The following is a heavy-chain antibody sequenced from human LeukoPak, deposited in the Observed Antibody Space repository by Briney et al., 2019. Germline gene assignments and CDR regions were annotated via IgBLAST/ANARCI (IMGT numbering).Heavy chain of an antibody. J-gene: IGHJ4*02. V-gene: IGHV3-21*01. D-gene: IGHD3-22*01. Sequence: GGSLRLSCAASGFTFSTYNMNWVRQAPGKGLEWVSSISGSSSDIYYADSVKGRFTISRDNAKKSLYLQMKSLRAEDTAIYYCARRGYYDYSGFDYWGQGTLVTVSS. CDR2: ISGSSSDI. CDR1: GFTFSTYN. CDR3: ARRGYYDYSGFDY.